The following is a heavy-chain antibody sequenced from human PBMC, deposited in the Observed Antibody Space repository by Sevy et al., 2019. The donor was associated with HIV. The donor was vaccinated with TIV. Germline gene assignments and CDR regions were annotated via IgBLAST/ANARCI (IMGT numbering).Heavy chain of an antibody. V-gene: IGHV3-21*01. CDR2: ISSSSSYI. CDR1: GFTFSSYS. D-gene: IGHD2-2*01. J-gene: IGHJ6*02. CDR3: ARDLRCSSTSCYGSYYYYYGMDV. Sequence: GGSLRLSCAASGFTFSSYSMNWVRQAPGKGLEWVSSISSSSSYIYYADSVKGRFTISRDNAKNSLYLQMNSLRAEDTAGYYCARDLRCSSTSCYGSYYYYYGMDVWGQGTTVTVSS.